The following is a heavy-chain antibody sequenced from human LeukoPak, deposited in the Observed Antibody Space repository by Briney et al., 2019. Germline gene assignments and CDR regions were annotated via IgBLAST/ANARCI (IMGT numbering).Heavy chain of an antibody. CDR2: IYYSGST. CDR1: GGSFSGYY. D-gene: IGHD3-3*01. J-gene: IGHJ4*02. Sequence: PSETLSLTCAVYGGSFSGYYWSWIRQPPGKGLEWIGNIYYSGSTYYNPSLKSRVTISVDTSKNQFSLKLSSVTAADTAVYYCASHKEDRPIFGVGRPVDFWGQGALVTVSS. CDR3: ASHKEDRPIFGVGRPVDF. V-gene: IGHV4-34*01.